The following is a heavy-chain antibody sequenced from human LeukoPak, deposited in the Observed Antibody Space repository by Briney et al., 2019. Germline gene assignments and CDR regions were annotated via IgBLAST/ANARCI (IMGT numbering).Heavy chain of an antibody. Sequence: GGSLRLSCTASGFPFSSYSMVWVRQAAGKGLEWVAIISGVGDSTYADSVQGRFTASRDNSKNTVYLQLNSLRGEDTAVYYCAQEEAAVAHFENWGQGTLVTVSS. CDR2: ISGVGDST. CDR3: AQEEAAVAHFEN. V-gene: IGHV3-23*01. D-gene: IGHD2-15*01. J-gene: IGHJ4*02. CDR1: GFPFSSYS.